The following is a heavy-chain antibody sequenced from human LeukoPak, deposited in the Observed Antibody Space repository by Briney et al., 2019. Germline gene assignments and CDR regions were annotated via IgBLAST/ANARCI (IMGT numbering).Heavy chain of an antibody. CDR1: GFTFSSYG. V-gene: IGHV3-30*18. CDR2: ISYDGSNK. D-gene: IGHD3-9*01. CDR3: AKGDHWQLLGILADIDY. Sequence: GGSLRLSCAASGFTFSSYGMHWVRQARGKGLEWVAVISYDGSNKYYADSVKGRFTISRDNAKNTLYLQMNSLRAEDTAVYYCAKGDHWQLLGILADIDYWGQGTLVTVSS. J-gene: IGHJ4*02.